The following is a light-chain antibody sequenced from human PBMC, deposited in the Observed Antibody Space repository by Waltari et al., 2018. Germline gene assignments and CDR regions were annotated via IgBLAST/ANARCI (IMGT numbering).Light chain of an antibody. CDR2: STN. CDR1: PGFVLTPYS. J-gene: IGLJ3*02. Sequence: QTVVTQEPSFSVSPGGTVPLPCGLRPGFVLTPYSPSWYQQTPGHAPRPLIYSTNTRSSGVPDRISGSILGNKAALTITGAQADDESDYYCVLYMGGGILFGGGTKLTVL. CDR3: VLYMGGGIL. V-gene: IGLV8-61*01.